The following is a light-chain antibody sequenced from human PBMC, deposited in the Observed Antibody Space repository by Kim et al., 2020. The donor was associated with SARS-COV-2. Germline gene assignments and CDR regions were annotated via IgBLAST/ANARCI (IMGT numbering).Light chain of an antibody. V-gene: IGKV1-9*01. CDR3: QQHNDYPLT. Sequence: ASVGDRVTITCRASQGIGNYLAWYQQKPGLAPKVLIFSASTLQSGVPSRFSGSGSGTDFTLTISSLQPEDFATYFCQQHNDYPLTFGGGTKVDIK. J-gene: IGKJ4*01. CDR2: SAS. CDR1: QGIGNY.